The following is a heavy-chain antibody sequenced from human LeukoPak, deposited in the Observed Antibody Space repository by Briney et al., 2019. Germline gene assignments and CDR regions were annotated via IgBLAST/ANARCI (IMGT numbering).Heavy chain of an antibody. V-gene: IGHV4-34*01. CDR2: INHSGST. J-gene: IGHJ4*02. CDR1: GGSFSGYY. Sequence: SETLSLTCAVYGGSFSGYYWSWIRQPPGKGLEWIGEINHSGSTNYNPSLKSRVTISVDTSKNQFSLKLSSVTAADTAVYYCARGPRFLEWIFFDYWGQGTLVTVSS. CDR3: ARGPRFLEWIFFDY. D-gene: IGHD3-3*01.